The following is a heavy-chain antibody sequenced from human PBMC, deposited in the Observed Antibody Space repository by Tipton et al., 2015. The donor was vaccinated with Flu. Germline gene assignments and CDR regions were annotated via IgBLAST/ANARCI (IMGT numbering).Heavy chain of an antibody. V-gene: IGHV4-31*03. CDR3: ASYDHRHIYSSSWAGARRAFDI. CDR2: IYYSGST. Sequence: TLSLTCTVYGGSISSGCYYWSWIRQHPGKGLEWIGYIYYSGSTYYNPSLKSRVTISVDTSKNQFSLKLSSVTAADTAVYYCASYDHRHIYSSSWAGARRAFDIWGQGTRVTVSS. J-gene: IGHJ3*02. CDR1: GGSISSGCYY. D-gene: IGHD6-13*01.